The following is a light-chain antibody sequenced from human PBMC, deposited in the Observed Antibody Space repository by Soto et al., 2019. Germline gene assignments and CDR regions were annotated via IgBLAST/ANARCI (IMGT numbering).Light chain of an antibody. CDR1: QSVYSN. CDR2: DAS. V-gene: IGKV3-15*01. CDR3: QQYTNWPLT. J-gene: IGKJ4*01. Sequence: EIVMTQSPVTLSVSPGEGVTLSCRASQSVYSNLAWYQQKPGQAPRLLIYDASARATDIPARFSGSGSGTDFTLTVSRLQSEDFSVYYCQQYTNWPLTFGGGTREEIK.